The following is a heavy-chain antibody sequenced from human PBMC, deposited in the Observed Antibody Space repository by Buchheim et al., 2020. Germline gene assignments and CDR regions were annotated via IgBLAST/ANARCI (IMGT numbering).Heavy chain of an antibody. D-gene: IGHD6-19*01. CDR1: GFTISGYW. J-gene: IGHJ4*02. CDR3: TRDSRSIGSVPFDY. CDR2: INSDGSIT. V-gene: IGHV3-74*02. Sequence: EVQLLVSGGGLEQPGGSLRLSCAASGFTISGYWMHWVRQVPGEGPVWVSRINSDGSITTYADSVKGRFTISRDNAKNTLYLQMNSLRADDTAVYYCTRDSRSIGSVPFDYWGQGTL.